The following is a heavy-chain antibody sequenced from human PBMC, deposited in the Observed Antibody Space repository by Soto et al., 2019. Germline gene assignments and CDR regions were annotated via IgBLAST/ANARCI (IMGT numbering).Heavy chain of an antibody. Sequence: EVQLLESGGGLVQPGGSLRLSCAASGFTFSSCAMSWVRQAPGKGLEWVSAISGSGGSTYYADSVKGRFTISRDNSKNTLYLQMNSLRAEDTAVYYCAKSGPRPGGWGSYLAAEYDYWGQGTLVTVSS. CDR1: GFTFSSCA. V-gene: IGHV3-23*01. CDR2: ISGSGGST. CDR3: AKSGPRPGGWGSYLAAEYDY. D-gene: IGHD3-16*02. J-gene: IGHJ4*02.